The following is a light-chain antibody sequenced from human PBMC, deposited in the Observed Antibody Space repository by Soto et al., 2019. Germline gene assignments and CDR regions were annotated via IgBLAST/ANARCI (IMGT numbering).Light chain of an antibody. CDR1: QSVSTY. Sequence: EIVLTKSPATLSLSPGKRAIHSCRASQSVSTYLAWYQQKPGQAPRLLIFGASSRATGIPDRFSGSGSGTDFTLTISRLEPEDFALYYCQHYAGGSRITFGQGTRLEIK. CDR2: GAS. V-gene: IGKV3-20*01. CDR3: QHYAGGSRIT. J-gene: IGKJ5*01.